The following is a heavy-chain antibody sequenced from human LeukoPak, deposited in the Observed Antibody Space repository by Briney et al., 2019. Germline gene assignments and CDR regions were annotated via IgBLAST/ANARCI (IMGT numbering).Heavy chain of an antibody. J-gene: IGHJ4*02. V-gene: IGHV4-39*07. CDR3: ARDGYLYYYDSSGYSDAPADY. CDR2: IYYSGST. Sequence: PSETLSLTCTVSGGSISSSSYYWGWIRQPPGKGLEWIGSIYYSGSTYYNPSLKSRVTISVDTSKNQFSLKLSSVTAADTAVYYCARDGYLYYYDSSGYSDAPADYWGQGTLVTVSS. D-gene: IGHD3-22*01. CDR1: GGSISSSSYY.